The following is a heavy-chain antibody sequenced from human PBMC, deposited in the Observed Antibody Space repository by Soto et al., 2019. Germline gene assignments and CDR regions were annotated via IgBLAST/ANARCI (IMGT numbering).Heavy chain of an antibody. Sequence: SETLSLTCTVSGGSISSSSYYWGWIRQPPGKGLEWIGSIYYSGSTYYNPSLKSRVTISVDTSKNQFSLKLSSVTAADTAVYYCAWLTRYCSGGSCYPQLMDVWGQGTTVTVSS. V-gene: IGHV4-39*01. CDR3: AWLTRYCSGGSCYPQLMDV. CDR1: GGSISSSSYY. J-gene: IGHJ6*02. D-gene: IGHD2-15*01. CDR2: IYYSGST.